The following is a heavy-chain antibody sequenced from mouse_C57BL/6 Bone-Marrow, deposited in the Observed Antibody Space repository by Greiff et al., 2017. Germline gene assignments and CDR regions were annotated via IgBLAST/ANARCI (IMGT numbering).Heavy chain of an antibody. D-gene: IGHD2-3*01. CDR3: ARGRGYYDWFAY. CDR2: IYPSDSET. V-gene: IGHV1-61*01. CDR1: GYTFTSYW. Sequence: QVQLQQPGAELVRPGSSVKLSCKASGYTFTSYWMDWVKQRPGQGLEWIGNIYPSDSETHYNQKFKDKATLTVDKSSSTAYMQLSSLTSEDSAVYYCARGRGYYDWFAYWGQGTLVTVSA. J-gene: IGHJ3*01.